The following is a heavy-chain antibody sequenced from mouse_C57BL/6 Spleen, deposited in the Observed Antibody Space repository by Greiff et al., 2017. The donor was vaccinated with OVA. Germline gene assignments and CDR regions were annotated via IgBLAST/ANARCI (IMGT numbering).Heavy chain of an antibody. D-gene: IGHD2-3*01. Sequence: EVKLMESGPELVKPGASVKISCKASGYTFTDYYMNWVKQSHGKSLEWIGDINPNNGGTSYNQKFKGKATLTVDKSSSTAYMELRSLTSEDSAVYYCASMIRYAMDYWGQGTSVTVSS. CDR1: GYTFTDYY. V-gene: IGHV1-26*01. CDR3: ASMIRYAMDY. CDR2: INPNNGGT. J-gene: IGHJ4*01.